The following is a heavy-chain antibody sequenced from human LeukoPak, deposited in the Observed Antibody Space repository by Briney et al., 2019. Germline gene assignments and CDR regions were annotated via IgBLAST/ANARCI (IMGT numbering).Heavy chain of an antibody. V-gene: IGHV3-7*03. D-gene: IGHD3-22*01. J-gene: IGHJ4*02. CDR1: GFTFSSYW. Sequence: GGSLRLSCAASGFTFSSYWMSWVRQAPGKGLEWVASIKQDGSQTLYLDSMKGRLTISRDNAKNSLYLQMNSLRAEDTAVYYCAKESYYDSTLDYWGQGTLVTVSS. CDR2: IKQDGSQT. CDR3: AKESYYDSTLDY.